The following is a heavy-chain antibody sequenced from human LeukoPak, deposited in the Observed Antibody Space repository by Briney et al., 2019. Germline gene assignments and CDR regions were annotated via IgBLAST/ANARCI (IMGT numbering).Heavy chain of an antibody. CDR3: ARETRLHSGSYSNDAFDI. D-gene: IGHD1-26*01. CDR1: GGSISSYY. CDR2: ISYSGST. Sequence: SETLPLTCTVSGGSISSYYWSWIRPPPGKGLEWIGYISYSGSTDYNPSLKSRVTISLDTSKNQFSLRLSSVTAADTAVYYCARETRLHSGSYSNDAFDIWGQGTMVTVSS. J-gene: IGHJ3*02. V-gene: IGHV4-59*01.